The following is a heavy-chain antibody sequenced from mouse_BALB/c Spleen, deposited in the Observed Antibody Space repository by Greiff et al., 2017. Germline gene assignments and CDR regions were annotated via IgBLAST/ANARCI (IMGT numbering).Heavy chain of an antibody. J-gene: IGHJ1*01. CDR3: ARDRDGYDWYFDV. CDR2: IWGDGST. V-gene: IGHV2-6-7*01. Sequence: VQGVESGPGLVAPSQSLSITCTVSGFSLTGYGVNWVRQPPGKGLEWLGMIWGDGSTDYNSALKSRLSISKDNSKSQVFLKMNSLQTDDTARYYCARDRDGYDWYFDVWGAGTTVTVSS. CDR1: GFSLTGYG. D-gene: IGHD1-2*01.